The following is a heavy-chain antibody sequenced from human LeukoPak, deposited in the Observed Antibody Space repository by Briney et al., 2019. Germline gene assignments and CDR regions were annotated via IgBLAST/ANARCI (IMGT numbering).Heavy chain of an antibody. CDR1: GYSFISYW. CDR3: ARHLGQTWGGFDY. V-gene: IGHV5-10-1*01. CDR2: IDPSDSYT. Sequence: GESLKISCKGSGYSFISYWISWVRQMPGEGLEWMGRIDPSDSYTNYSPSFQGHVTISADKSISTAYLQWSSLKASDTAMYYCARHLGQTWGGFDYWGQGTLVTVTS. D-gene: IGHD3-16*01. J-gene: IGHJ4*02.